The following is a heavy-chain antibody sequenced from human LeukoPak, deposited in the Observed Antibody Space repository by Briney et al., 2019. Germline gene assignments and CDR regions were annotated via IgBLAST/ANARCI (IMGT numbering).Heavy chain of an antibody. Sequence: KPGGSLRLSCTASGFTFSSYSMNWVRQAPGKGLEWVSSITSSSDYIYYADSVKGRFIISRDNAENSLHLQMNSLRADDTAVYYCAREFKSGYGMWAWGQGTLVTVSS. CDR2: ITSSSDYI. CDR3: AREFKSGYGMWA. J-gene: IGHJ5*02. D-gene: IGHD5-18*01. V-gene: IGHV3-21*01. CDR1: GFTFSSYS.